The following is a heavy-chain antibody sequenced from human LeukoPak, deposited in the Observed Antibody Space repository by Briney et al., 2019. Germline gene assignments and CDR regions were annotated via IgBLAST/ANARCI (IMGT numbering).Heavy chain of an antibody. CDR2: INWNGGST. V-gene: IGHV3-20*04. J-gene: IGHJ4*02. D-gene: IGHD6-19*01. CDR3: ARDNTAIAVAGIYFDY. Sequence: PGGSLRLSCAASGFTFDDYGMSWVRQAPGKGLEWVSGINWNGGSTGYADPVKGRFTISRDNAKNSLYLQMNSLRAEDTALYYCARDNTAIAVAGIYFDYWGQGTLVTVSS. CDR1: GFTFDDYG.